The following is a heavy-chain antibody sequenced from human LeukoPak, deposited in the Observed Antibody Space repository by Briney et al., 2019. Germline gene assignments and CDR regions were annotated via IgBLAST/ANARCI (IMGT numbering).Heavy chain of an antibody. CDR1: GFTFSSYS. D-gene: IGHD3-10*01. CDR2: ISSSSRYI. V-gene: IGHV3-21*01. CDR3: ARDGWFGELLRPLDY. J-gene: IGHJ4*02. Sequence: PGGSLRLSCAASGFTFSSYSMNWVRQAPGKGLEWVSSISSSSRYIYYADSVKGRFTISRDNAKNSLYLQMNSLRAEDTAVYYCARDGWFGELLRPLDYWGQGTLVTVSS.